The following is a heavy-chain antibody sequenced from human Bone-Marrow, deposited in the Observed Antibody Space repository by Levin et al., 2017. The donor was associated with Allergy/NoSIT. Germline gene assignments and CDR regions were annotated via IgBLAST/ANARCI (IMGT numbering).Heavy chain of an antibody. CDR2: IIPVFNTT. CDR3: ARDDAADFVLIGDYFYYYGMDV. V-gene: IGHV1-69*13. Sequence: SVKVSCKASGGTFSIYVFSWVRQAPGQGLEWMGGIIPVFNTTKYAQKFQGRVTLTADESTSTAYMELSSLRHEDTAVYYCARDDAADFVLIGDYFYYYGMDVWGQGTTVTVSS. D-gene: IGHD2-8*01. J-gene: IGHJ6*02. CDR1: GGTFSIYV.